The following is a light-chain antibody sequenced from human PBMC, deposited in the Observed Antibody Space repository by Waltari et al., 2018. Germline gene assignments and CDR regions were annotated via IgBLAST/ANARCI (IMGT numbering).Light chain of an antibody. Sequence: QSALTQPASVSGSPGQSITLSCPGTSSDVGGYNYVYWYQQHPGKAPKLMIYDVSKRPSGVSNRFSGSKSGNTASLTISGLQAEDEADYYCSSYTSSSTWVFGGGTKLTVL. CDR2: DVS. J-gene: IGLJ3*02. V-gene: IGLV2-14*01. CDR3: SSYTSSSTWV. CDR1: SSDVGGYNY.